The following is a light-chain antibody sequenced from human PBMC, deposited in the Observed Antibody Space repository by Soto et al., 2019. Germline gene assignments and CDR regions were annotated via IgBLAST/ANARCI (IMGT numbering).Light chain of an antibody. CDR3: QSYDSSNQV. CDR2: EDN. CDR1: SGSIASNY. V-gene: IGLV6-57*02. J-gene: IGLJ3*02. Sequence: NFMLTQPHSVSESPGKTVTISCTGSSGSIASNYVQWYQQRPGSAPTTVIYEDNQRPSWFPDRFSGSIDSSSNSASLTISGLKTEDEADYYCQSYDSSNQVFGGGTKVTVL.